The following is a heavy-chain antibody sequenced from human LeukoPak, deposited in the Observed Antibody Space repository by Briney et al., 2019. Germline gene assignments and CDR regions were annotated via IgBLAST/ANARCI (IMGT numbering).Heavy chain of an antibody. D-gene: IGHD1-26*01. V-gene: IGHV1-3*04. CDR2: ISTGNGNT. CDR3: ARDLAGRFDF. J-gene: IGHJ4*02. Sequence: VASVKVPCKTSGYTFTTYPIYWVRQAPGQGLEWMGWISTGNGNTKYSQKFYGRVTITRDTSASTAYMELSSLRSEDTTVYYCARDLAGRFDFWGQGTLVTVSS. CDR1: GYTFTTYP.